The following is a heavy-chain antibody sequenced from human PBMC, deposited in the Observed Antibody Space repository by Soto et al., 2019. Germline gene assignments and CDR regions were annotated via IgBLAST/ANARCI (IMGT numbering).Heavy chain of an antibody. J-gene: IGHJ2*01. V-gene: IGHV3-11*05. CDR3: ARTIVAAGGRRYFDL. Sequence: QVQLVESGGGLVKPGGSLRLSCAASGFTFSDYYMSWIRQAPGKGLEWVSYINSSSSYTNYADSVKGRFTISRDNAKNSLHLQMNSLRAEDTAVYYCARTIVAAGGRRYFDLWGRGTLVTVSS. CDR1: GFTFSDYY. D-gene: IGHD6-13*01. CDR2: INSSSSYT.